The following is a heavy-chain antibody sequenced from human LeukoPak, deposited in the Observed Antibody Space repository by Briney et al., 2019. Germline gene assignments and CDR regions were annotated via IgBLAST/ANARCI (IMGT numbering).Heavy chain of an antibody. D-gene: IGHD2-15*01. V-gene: IGHV3-21*01. Sequence: HPGGSLRLSCAAPGFTVSSNYMNWVRQAPGKGLEWVSSISSSSSNIYYADSVKGRFTISRANAKNSLYLQMNSLRAEDTAVYYCARDAGWGYCSGGSCYTSRPYYFDYWGQGTLVTVSS. CDR1: GFTVSSNY. CDR2: ISSSSSNI. CDR3: ARDAGWGYCSGGSCYTSRPYYFDY. J-gene: IGHJ4*02.